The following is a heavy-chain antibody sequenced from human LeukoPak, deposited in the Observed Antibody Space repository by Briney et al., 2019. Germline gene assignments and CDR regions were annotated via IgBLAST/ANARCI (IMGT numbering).Heavy chain of an antibody. Sequence: NPSETLSLTCTVSGGSVSSGSYYWSWIRQPPGKGLEWIGYIYYSGSTDYNPSLKSRLTISVDTSKNQFSLKLSSVTAADTAVYYCARGGLQYYFDYWGQGTLVTVSS. V-gene: IGHV4-61*01. CDR2: IYYSGST. J-gene: IGHJ4*02. D-gene: IGHD5-24*01. CDR1: GGSVSSGSYY. CDR3: ARGGLQYYFDY.